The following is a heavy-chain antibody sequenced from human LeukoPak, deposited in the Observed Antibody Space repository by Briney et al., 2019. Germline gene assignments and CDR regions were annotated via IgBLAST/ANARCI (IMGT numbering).Heavy chain of an antibody. CDR2: ISYHGSST. V-gene: IGHV3-30*04. J-gene: IGHJ4*02. Sequence: SGGSLRLSCATSGFIFSNYAMHWVRRAPGKGLEWVAAISYHGSSTYYADSVKGRFTISRDNAKNSLYLQMNSLRAEDTAVYYCARDHATDYWGQGTLVTVSS. CDR3: ARDHATDY. CDR1: GFIFSNYA.